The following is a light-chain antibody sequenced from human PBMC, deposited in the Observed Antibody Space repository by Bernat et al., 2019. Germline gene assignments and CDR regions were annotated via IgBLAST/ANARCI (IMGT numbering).Light chain of an antibody. CDR3: QPRSNWPLT. J-gene: IGKJ4*01. CDR1: QSVSSH. CDR2: DAS. V-gene: IGKV3-11*01. Sequence: EIVLTQSPATLSLSPGERATLSCRASQSVSSHLAWYQRKPGQAPRLLIYDASNRATGIPARFSGSGSGTDFTLTISSLEPDDFAVYYCQPRSNWPLTFGGGTKVEIK.